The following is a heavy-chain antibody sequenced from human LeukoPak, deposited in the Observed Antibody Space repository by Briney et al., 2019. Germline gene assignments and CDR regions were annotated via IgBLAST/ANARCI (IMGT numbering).Heavy chain of an antibody. V-gene: IGHV1-69*04. CDR2: IIPILGIA. CDR3: ARGVEMATKLTPRWYYFDY. D-gene: IGHD5-24*01. Sequence: ASVKVSCKASGGTFSSYAISWVRQAPGQGLEWMGRIIPILGIANYAQKFQGRVTITADKSTSTAYMELSSLRSEDTAVYYCARGVEMATKLTPRWYYFDYWGQGTLVTVSS. CDR1: GGTFSSYA. J-gene: IGHJ4*02.